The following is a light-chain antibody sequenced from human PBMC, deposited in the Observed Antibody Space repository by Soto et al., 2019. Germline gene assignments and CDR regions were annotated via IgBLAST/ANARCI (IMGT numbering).Light chain of an antibody. CDR2: DAS. CDR1: QSISSW. V-gene: IGKV1-5*01. Sequence: ADRVTIPCRASQSISSWLAWYQQKPGKAPKLLIYDASSLESGAPSRFSGSGSGTEFTLTISSLQPDDFAVYYCQQRSNWPPGITFGQGTRLEI. J-gene: IGKJ5*01. CDR3: QQRSNWPPGIT.